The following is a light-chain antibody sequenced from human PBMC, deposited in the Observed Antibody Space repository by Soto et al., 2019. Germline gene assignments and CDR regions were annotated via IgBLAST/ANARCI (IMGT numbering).Light chain of an antibody. CDR3: CSYAGSYSYV. CDR1: SSDVGGYNY. V-gene: IGLV2-11*01. Sequence: QSALTQPRSVSGSPGQSVAISCTGTSSDVGGYNYVSWYQQHPAKAPKLIIYDVTKRPSGVPDRFSGSSSGNTASLTISGLQAEDEADYFCCSYAGSYSYVFGTGTKVTVL. J-gene: IGLJ1*01. CDR2: DVT.